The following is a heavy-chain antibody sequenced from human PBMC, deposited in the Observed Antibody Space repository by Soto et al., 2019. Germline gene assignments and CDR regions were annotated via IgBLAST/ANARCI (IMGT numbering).Heavy chain of an antibody. D-gene: IGHD6-6*01. CDR2: VISKTDGGTT. CDR1: DFTFNNAW. V-gene: IGHV3-15*07. Sequence: EVQMVESGGGLVKPGGSLRLSCAASDFTFNNAWMNWVRQAPGKGLEWVGRVISKTDGGTTDYAAPVKGRFTISRDDSKNTLYLQMNSLKTEDTAVYYCTTSIAARFCGMDVWGQGTTVTVSS. CDR3: TTSIAARFCGMDV. J-gene: IGHJ6*02.